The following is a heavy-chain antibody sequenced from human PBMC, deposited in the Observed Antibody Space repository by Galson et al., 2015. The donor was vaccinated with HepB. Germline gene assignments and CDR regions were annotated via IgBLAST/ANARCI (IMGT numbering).Heavy chain of an antibody. CDR2: ISYDGSNK. CDR1: GFTFSSYA. CDR3: ARGPPRVRGVISH. Sequence: SLRLSCAASGFTFSSYAMHWVRQAPGKGLEWVAVISYDGSNKYYADSVKGRFAISRDNSKNTLYLQMNSLRAEDTAVYYCARGPPRVRGVISHWGQGTLVTVSS. V-gene: IGHV3-30*09. D-gene: IGHD3-10*01. J-gene: IGHJ4*02.